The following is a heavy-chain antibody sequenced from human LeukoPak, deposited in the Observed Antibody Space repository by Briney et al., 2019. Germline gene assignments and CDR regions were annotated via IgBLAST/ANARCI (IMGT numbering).Heavy chain of an antibody. CDR1: GFTFSSYA. Sequence: GGSLRLSCAASGFTFSSYAMSWVRQAPGKGLEWVSAISGSGGSTYYADSVKGRFTISKDNSKNTLYLQMNSLRAEDTAVYYCAKGGLGYCSGGSCYSGYFQHWGQGTLVTVSS. CDR2: ISGSGGST. CDR3: AKGGLGYCSGGSCYSGYFQH. V-gene: IGHV3-23*01. J-gene: IGHJ1*01. D-gene: IGHD2-15*01.